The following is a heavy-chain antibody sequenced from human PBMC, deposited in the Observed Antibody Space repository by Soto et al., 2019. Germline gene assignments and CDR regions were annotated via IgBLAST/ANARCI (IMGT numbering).Heavy chain of an antibody. CDR2: VSWSSLTT. J-gene: IGHJ6*02. D-gene: IGHD1-20*01. CDR3: VKVKYNWNSTRTGYFFYGMDV. V-gene: IGHV3-43*01. CDR1: GFNFENYA. Sequence: GSLRLSCVASGFNFENYAMHWVRQAPGKELKWISLVSWSSLTTYYGDYVKGRFTISRDNSKNSLYLEMNSLKSEDTALYYCVKVKYNWNSTRTGYFFYGMDVWGQGTTVTVSS.